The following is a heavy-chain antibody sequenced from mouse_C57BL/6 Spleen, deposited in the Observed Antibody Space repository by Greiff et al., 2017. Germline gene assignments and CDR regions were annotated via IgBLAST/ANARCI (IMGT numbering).Heavy chain of an antibody. V-gene: IGHV1-69*01. CDR3: ARSGSKNFDV. D-gene: IGHD1-1*01. J-gene: IGHJ1*03. Sequence: QVQLQQPGAELVMPGASVTLSCTASGYTFTSYWMHWVKQRPGQGLEWIGEIDPSDSYTNYNQKFKGKSTLTVDKSSSTAYMQLSRLTSEDSAVLDYARSGSKNFDVWGTWATVTVAS. CDR2: IDPSDSYT. CDR1: GYTFTSYW.